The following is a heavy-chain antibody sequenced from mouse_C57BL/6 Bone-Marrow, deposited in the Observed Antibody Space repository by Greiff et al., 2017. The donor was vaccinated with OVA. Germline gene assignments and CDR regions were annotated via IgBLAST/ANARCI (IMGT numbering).Heavy chain of an antibody. V-gene: IGHV1-74*01. D-gene: IGHD3-1*01. Sequence: QVQLKQPGAELVKPGASVKVSCKASGYTFTSYWMHWVKQRPGQGLEWIGRIHPSDSDTNYNQKFKGKATLTVDKSSSTTYMDLSSLTSEDSAVYYCEIWGITGRWFAYWGQGTLVTVSA. J-gene: IGHJ3*01. CDR2: IHPSDSDT. CDR1: GYTFTSYW. CDR3: EIWGITGRWFAY.